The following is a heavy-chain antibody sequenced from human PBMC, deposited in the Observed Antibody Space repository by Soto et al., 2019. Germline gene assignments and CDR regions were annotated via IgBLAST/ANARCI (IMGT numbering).Heavy chain of an antibody. CDR1: GGSISSSSYY. CDR2: IYYSGST. Sequence: PSETLSLTCTVSGGSISSSSYYWGWIRQPPGKGLEWIGSIYYSGSTYYNPSLKSRVTISVDTSKNQFSLKLSSVTAADTAVYYCARRAYSSSTIWFDPWGQGTLVTVSS. D-gene: IGHD6-6*01. V-gene: IGHV4-39*01. J-gene: IGHJ5*02. CDR3: ARRAYSSSTIWFDP.